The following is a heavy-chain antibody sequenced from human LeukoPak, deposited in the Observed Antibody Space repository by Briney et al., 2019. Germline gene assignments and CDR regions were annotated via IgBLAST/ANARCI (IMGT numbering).Heavy chain of an antibody. D-gene: IGHD5-12*01. CDR1: GFTVSTNY. CDR3: VRGPRYSGYDYFDY. CDR2: ISSSLSTI. Sequence: GGSLRLSCAASGFTVSTNYMSWVRQAPGKGLEWVSYISSSLSTIYYADSVKGRFTISRDNAKNSLYLQMSSLRREDTAVYFCVRGPRYSGYDYFDYWGQGTLVTVSS. V-gene: IGHV3-48*01. J-gene: IGHJ4*02.